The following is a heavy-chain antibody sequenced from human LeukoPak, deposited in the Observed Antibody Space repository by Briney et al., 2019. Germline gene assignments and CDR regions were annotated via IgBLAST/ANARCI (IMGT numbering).Heavy chain of an antibody. CDR2: FYSGGST. CDR1: GFTVSSSY. D-gene: IGHD2-2*01. V-gene: IGHV3-66*02. Sequence: PGGSLRLSCAASGFTVSSSYMNWVRQAPGKGLEWVSVFYSGGSTYYADSVKGRFTISRDNSKNTLYLQMNSLRAEDTAVYYCARDRPEGGSSNGHFDYWGQGTLVTVSA. J-gene: IGHJ4*02. CDR3: ARDRPEGGSSNGHFDY.